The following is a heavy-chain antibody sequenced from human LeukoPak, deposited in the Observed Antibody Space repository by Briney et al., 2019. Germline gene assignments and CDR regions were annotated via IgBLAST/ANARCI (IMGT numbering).Heavy chain of an antibody. Sequence: GGSLRLSCAVSGFSFSQYYMGWVRHAPGKGLEWVAIIESNGSDRKYVDSVKGRFTISRDNAKNSLYLQMSSLTAEDTAIYYCAFLVREPLHWARGTLVTVSS. CDR3: AFLVREPLH. V-gene: IGHV3-7*01. J-gene: IGHJ1*01. CDR1: GFSFSQYY. CDR2: IESNGSDR. D-gene: IGHD3-10*01.